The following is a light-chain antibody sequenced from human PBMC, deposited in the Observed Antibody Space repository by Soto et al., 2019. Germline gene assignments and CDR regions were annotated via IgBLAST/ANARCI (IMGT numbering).Light chain of an antibody. CDR2: DTS. CDR1: QDVGHY. Sequence: EIVLTQSPATLSASPGESAALSCRASQDVGHYVAWYRQIPGQAPRLLIYDTSNRAAAIPDRFRGSSSGTDFTLTISSLEPEDFAVYYCQQRSTWPPLTFGGGTKVEIK. V-gene: IGKV3-11*01. J-gene: IGKJ4*01. CDR3: QQRSTWPPLT.